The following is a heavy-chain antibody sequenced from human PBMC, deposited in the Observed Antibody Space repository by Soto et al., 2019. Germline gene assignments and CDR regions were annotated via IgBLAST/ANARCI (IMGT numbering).Heavy chain of an antibody. Sequence: LRLSCAASGFTFSSYAMHWVRQAPGKGLEWAAVISYDGSNKYYADSVKGRFTISRDNSKNTLYLQMNSLRAEDTAVYYCARDTRTYYDFWSGSTDYWGQGTLVTVSS. V-gene: IGHV3-30-3*01. CDR2: ISYDGSNK. J-gene: IGHJ4*02. CDR3: ARDTRTYYDFWSGSTDY. D-gene: IGHD3-3*01. CDR1: GFTFSSYA.